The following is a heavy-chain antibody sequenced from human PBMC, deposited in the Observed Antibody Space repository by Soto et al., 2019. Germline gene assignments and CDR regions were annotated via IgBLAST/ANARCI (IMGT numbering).Heavy chain of an antibody. CDR1: GGSFSGYY. CDR3: ARGCRFGGSCLFDP. V-gene: IGHV4-34*01. J-gene: IGHJ5*02. D-gene: IGHD2-15*01. Sequence: PSETLSLTCAVYGGSFSGYYWSWIRQPPGEGLEWIGEINHSGSTNYNPSLKSRVTISVDTSKNQFSLKLSSVTAADTAVYYCARGCRFGGSCLFDPWGQGTLVTVSS. CDR2: INHSGST.